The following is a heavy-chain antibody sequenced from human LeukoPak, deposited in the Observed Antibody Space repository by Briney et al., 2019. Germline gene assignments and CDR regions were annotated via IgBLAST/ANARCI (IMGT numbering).Heavy chain of an antibody. CDR2: INPNSGGT. Sequence: VASVKVSCKASGYTFTNYEITWVRQAPGQGLEWMGWINPNSGGTNYAQKFQGRVTMTRDTSISTAYMELSRLRSDDTAVYYCARDYDSSSWYGGYYYYMDVWGKGTTVTVSS. CDR3: ARDYDSSSWYGGYYYYMDV. J-gene: IGHJ6*03. V-gene: IGHV1-2*02. CDR1: GYTFTNYE. D-gene: IGHD6-13*01.